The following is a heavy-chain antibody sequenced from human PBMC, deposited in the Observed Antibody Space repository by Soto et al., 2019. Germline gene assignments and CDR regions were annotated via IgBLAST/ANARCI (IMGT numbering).Heavy chain of an antibody. CDR3: AKGAVAGQKGPVSFDP. V-gene: IGHV3-23*01. CDR2: ISGSGGST. J-gene: IGHJ5*02. Sequence: EVQLLESGGGLVQPGGSLSLSCAASGFTFSSYAMSWVRQAPGKGLEWVSAISGSGGSTYYADSVPGRFTISRDNSKNTLYLQMNSLRAEDTAVYYCAKGAVAGQKGPVSFDPWGQGTLVTVTS. CDR1: GFTFSSYA. D-gene: IGHD6-19*01.